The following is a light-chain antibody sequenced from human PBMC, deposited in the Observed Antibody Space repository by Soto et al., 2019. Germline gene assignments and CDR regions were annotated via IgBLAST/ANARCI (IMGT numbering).Light chain of an antibody. V-gene: IGLV1-44*01. J-gene: IGLJ1*01. CDR2: SSN. CDR3: AAWDDSLNGHI. CDR1: SSNIGSNS. Sequence: QSVLTQPHSASGTPGQRVTISCSGSSSNIGSNSVHWFQQVPGTAPKPLIYSSNQRPSGVPERFSGSKSGTSASLAISGLQSEDEADYYCAAWDDSLNGHILGTGTKVTV.